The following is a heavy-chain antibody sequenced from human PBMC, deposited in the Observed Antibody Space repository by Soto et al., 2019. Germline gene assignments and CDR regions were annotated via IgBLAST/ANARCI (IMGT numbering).Heavy chain of an antibody. CDR2: ISGSGGST. CDR1: GFTFSSYA. V-gene: IGHV3-23*01. Sequence: GGSLRLSCAASGFTFSSYAMSWVRQAPGKGLEWVSAISGSGGSTYYADSVKGRFTISRDNSKNTLYLQMNSLRAEDTAVYYCAKDESDCGGDCYSWYFDYWGQGTLVTVSS. D-gene: IGHD2-21*02. CDR3: AKDESDCGGDCYSWYFDY. J-gene: IGHJ4*02.